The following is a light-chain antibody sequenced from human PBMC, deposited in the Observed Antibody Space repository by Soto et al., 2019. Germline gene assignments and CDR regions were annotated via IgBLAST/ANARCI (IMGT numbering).Light chain of an antibody. Sequence: QSALTQPASVSGSPGQSITISCTGTSSDVDGYNYVSWYQQHPGKAPKLLIFAVTDRPSGVSARFSGSKSGNTASLTISGLQAEDEADYYCSSYRTGGPFVFGTGTKVTVL. CDR1: SSDVDGYNY. V-gene: IGLV2-14*01. CDR3: SSYRTGGPFV. J-gene: IGLJ1*01. CDR2: AVT.